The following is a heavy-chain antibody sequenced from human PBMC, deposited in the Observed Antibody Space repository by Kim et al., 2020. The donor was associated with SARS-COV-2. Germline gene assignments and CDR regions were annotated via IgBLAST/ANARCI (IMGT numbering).Heavy chain of an antibody. J-gene: IGHJ4*02. CDR1: GYTFTNYA. Sequence: ASVKVSCKASGYTFTNYAINWVRQAPGQGLEWMGWINTNTGNPLYAQDFTGRFVFSLDTSVSTAYLQISSLKAEDTATYYCARELSGSYSYYFDFWGRGTLVTVSS. V-gene: IGHV7-4-1*02. D-gene: IGHD1-26*01. CDR3: ARELSGSYSYYFDF. CDR2: INTNTGNP.